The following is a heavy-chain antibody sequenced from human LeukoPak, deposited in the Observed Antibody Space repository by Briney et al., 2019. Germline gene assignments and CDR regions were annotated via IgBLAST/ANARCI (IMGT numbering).Heavy chain of an antibody. CDR2: INGDGSRR. J-gene: IGHJ4*02. V-gene: IGHV3-74*01. CDR1: GFTFRTYW. D-gene: IGHD1-26*01. CDR3: VRDPRGDGSSTFGY. Sequence: GGSLRLSCAVSGFTFRTYWMHWVRQVPGEGLVWVSRINGDGSRREYADSVKGRFTISRDNVKNTLYLQMNSLSAEDTGLYYCVRDPRGDGSSTFGYWGQGTLVTVSS.